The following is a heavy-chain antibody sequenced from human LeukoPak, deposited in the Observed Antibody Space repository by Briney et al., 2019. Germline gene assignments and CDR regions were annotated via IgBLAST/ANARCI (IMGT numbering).Heavy chain of an antibody. D-gene: IGHD3-22*01. V-gene: IGHV3-21*04. CDR1: GFNFSSYI. CDR3: AKDGYDYDSSYSYFDY. CDR2: ISSSSSYI. J-gene: IGHJ4*02. Sequence: GGSLRLSCAAPGFNFSSYIMNSVRQAPGKGLEWVSSISSSSSYIYYAASVKGRFTISRDNSKNTLYLQMNTLRAEDTAVYYCAKDGYDYDSSYSYFDYWGQGNLVTVSS.